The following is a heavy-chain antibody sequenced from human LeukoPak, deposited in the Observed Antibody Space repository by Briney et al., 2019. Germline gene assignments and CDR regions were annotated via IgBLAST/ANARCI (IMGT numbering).Heavy chain of an antibody. J-gene: IGHJ4*02. CDR2: ISGDGGTT. Sequence: GGSLRLSCTASGFTFDDYAMHWVRQAPAKGLEWVSLISGDGGTTDYAGSVKGRFTISRDNAKNSLYLQMNSLRVEDTAVYFCARARIAAPLLDYWGQGTLVTVSS. V-gene: IGHV3-43*02. CDR3: ARARIAAPLLDY. D-gene: IGHD6-13*01. CDR1: GFTFDDYA.